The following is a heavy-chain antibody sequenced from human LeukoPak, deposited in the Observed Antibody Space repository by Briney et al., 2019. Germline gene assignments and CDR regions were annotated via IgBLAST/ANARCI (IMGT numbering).Heavy chain of an antibody. V-gene: IGHV4-31*03. CDR3: ARESSELSVRGLYYGMDV. J-gene: IGHJ6*02. CDR2: ICYGGST. D-gene: IGHD3-10*01. CDR1: GGSISSGGYY. Sequence: PSQTLSLTCTVSGGSISSGGYYWSWIRQHPGKGLEWIGYICYGGSTYYNPSLKSRVTISVDTSKNQFSLKLSSVTAADTAVYYCARESSELSVRGLYYGMDVWGQGTTVTVSS.